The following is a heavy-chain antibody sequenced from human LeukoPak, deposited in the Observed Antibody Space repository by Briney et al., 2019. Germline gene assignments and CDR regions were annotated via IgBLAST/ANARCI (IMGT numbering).Heavy chain of an antibody. CDR2: ISYDGSNK. CDR1: GFTFSSYA. CDR3: ARGVVVAATPDY. Sequence: TGGSLRLSCAASGFTFSSYAMHWVRRAPGKGLEWVAVISYDGSNKYYADSVKGRFTISRDNSKNTLYLQMNSLRAEDTAVYYCARGVVVAATPDYWGQGTLVTVSS. V-gene: IGHV3-30*04. J-gene: IGHJ4*02. D-gene: IGHD2-15*01.